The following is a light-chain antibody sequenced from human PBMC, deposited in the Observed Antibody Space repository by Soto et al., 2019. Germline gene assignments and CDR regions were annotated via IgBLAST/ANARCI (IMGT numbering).Light chain of an antibody. J-gene: IGLJ2*01. CDR2: EDN. CDR3: QSYDSPVV. CDR1: SGSIASNY. V-gene: IGLV6-57*04. Sequence: NFMLTQPHSVSESPGKTVTISCTRSSGSIASNYVQWYQQRPGSAPTTVIYEDNQRPSGVPDRFSGSIDSSSNSASLTISGLKTEDEADYDCQSYDSPVVFGGGTKLTVL.